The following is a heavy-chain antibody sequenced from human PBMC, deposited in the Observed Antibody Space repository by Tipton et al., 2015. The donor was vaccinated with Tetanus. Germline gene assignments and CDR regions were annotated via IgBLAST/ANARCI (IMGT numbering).Heavy chain of an antibody. CDR3: ARVAAADLSQRHKLDY. Sequence: QSGAEVKKPGSSVQVSCKASGGTFRNFAFSWVRQAPGQRLEWMGVLIPVFGRANYAQNLQGRVTMTRDTSTTTAYMELRSLRSDDTAVYYCARVAAADLSQRHKLDYWGQGSLVTVSS. V-gene: IGHV1-69*05. CDR2: LIPVFGRA. CDR1: GGTFRNFA. D-gene: IGHD2-15*01. J-gene: IGHJ4*02.